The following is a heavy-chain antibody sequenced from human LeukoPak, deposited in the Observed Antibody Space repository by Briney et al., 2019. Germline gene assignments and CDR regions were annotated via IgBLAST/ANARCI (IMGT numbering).Heavy chain of an antibody. CDR1: GGTFSSYA. V-gene: IGHV1-69*06. CDR3: ARVIRDYSNRYPHYYYYYMDV. CDR2: IIPIFGTA. Sequence: ASVKVSCKASGGTFSSYAISWVRQAPGQGLEWMGGIIPIFGTANYAQKFQGRVTITADKSTSTAYMELSSLRSEDTAVYYCARVIRDYSNRYPHYYYYYMDVWGKGTTVTVSS. J-gene: IGHJ6*03. D-gene: IGHD4-11*01.